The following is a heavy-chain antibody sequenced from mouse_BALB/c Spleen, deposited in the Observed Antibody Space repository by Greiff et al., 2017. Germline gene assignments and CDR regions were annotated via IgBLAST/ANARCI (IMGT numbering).Heavy chain of an antibody. D-gene: IGHD1-1*01. CDR2: ISSGGSYT. CDR3: ATTVVAFYAMDY. CDR1: GFTFSSYA. V-gene: IGHV5-9-1*01. Sequence: EVMLVESGGGLVKPGGSLKLSCAASGFTFSSYAMSWVRQTPEKRLEWVATISSGGSYTYYPDSVKGRFTISRDNAKNTLYLQMSSLRSEDTAMYYCATTVVAFYAMDYWGQGTSVTVSS. J-gene: IGHJ4*01.